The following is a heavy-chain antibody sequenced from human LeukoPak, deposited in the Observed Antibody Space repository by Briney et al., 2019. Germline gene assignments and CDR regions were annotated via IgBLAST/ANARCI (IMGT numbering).Heavy chain of an antibody. CDR3: ASGGSYNAFDI. D-gene: IGHD1-26*01. CDR1: GGSFSGYY. V-gene: IGHV4-34*01. Sequence: SSETLSLTCAVYGGSFSGYYWRWIGQPPGKGLEWIGEINHSGSTNYNPSLKSRVTISVDTSKNQFSLKLSSVTAADTAVYYCASGGSYNAFDIWGQGTMVTVSS. J-gene: IGHJ3*02. CDR2: INHSGST.